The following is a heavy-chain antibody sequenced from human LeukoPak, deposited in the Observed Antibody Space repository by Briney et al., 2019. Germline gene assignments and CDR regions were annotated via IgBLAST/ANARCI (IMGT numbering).Heavy chain of an antibody. J-gene: IGHJ4*02. CDR2: IRYDGSNK. V-gene: IGHV3-30*02. Sequence: WVAFIRYDGSNKYYADSVKGRFTISRDNSKNTLYLQMNSLRAEDTAVYYCAKDSGTYFDYWGQGTLVTVSS. D-gene: IGHD3-10*01. CDR3: AKDSGTYFDY.